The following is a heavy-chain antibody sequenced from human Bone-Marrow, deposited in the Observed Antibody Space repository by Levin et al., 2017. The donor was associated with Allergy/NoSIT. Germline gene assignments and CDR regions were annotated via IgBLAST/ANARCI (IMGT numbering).Heavy chain of an antibody. CDR1: GFAFSNYA. J-gene: IGHJ4*02. Sequence: PGGSLRLSCAASGFAFSNYAMSWVRQAPGKGLQWVSAIRESGERTYYADSVKGRFTISRDNSRNTLYLQMNSLRVEDTAMYYCARETVGRGWYTADYWGQGTLAIVSS. CDR2: IRESGERT. CDR3: ARETVGRGWYTADY. V-gene: IGHV3-23*01. D-gene: IGHD6-19*01.